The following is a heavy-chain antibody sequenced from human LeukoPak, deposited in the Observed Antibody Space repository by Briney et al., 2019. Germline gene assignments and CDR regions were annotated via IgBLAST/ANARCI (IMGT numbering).Heavy chain of an antibody. D-gene: IGHD1-26*01. CDR1: GFTFSSYA. CDR3: VATVGGSYGAFDI. V-gene: IGHV3-64D*06. CDR2: ISSNGGST. J-gene: IGHJ3*02. Sequence: PGGSLRLSCSASGFTFSSYAMHWVRQAPGKGLEYVSAISSNGGSTYYADSVKGRFTISRDNSKNTLYLQMSSLRAEDTAVYYCVATVGGSYGAFDIWGQGTMVTVSS.